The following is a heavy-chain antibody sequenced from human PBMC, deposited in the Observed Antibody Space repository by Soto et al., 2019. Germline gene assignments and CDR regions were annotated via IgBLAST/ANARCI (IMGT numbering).Heavy chain of an antibody. CDR1: GGSISSSSYY. D-gene: IGHD3-22*01. Sequence: PSETLSLTCTVSGGSISSSSYYWGWIRQPPGKGLEWIGSINHSGSTNYNPSLKSRVTISVDTSKNQFSLKLSSVTAADTAVYYCARSPDSSGYYPRRYYYGMDVWGQGTTVTVSS. CDR3: ARSPDSSGYYPRRYYYGMDV. CDR2: INHSGST. V-gene: IGHV4-39*07. J-gene: IGHJ6*02.